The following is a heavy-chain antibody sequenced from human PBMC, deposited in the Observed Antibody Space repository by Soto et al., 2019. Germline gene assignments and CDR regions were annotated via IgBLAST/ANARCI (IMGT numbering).Heavy chain of an antibody. CDR1: GYTFTSYY. V-gene: IGHV1-46*03. D-gene: IGHD6-6*01. J-gene: IGHJ4*02. Sequence: QVQLVQSGAEVKKPGASVKVSCKASGYTFTSYYMHWVRQAPGQGLEWMGIINPSGGSTSYAQKFQGRVTMTRDTSTSTVYMELSSLRSEDTAVYYCARGGLIAARPMGYFDYWGQGTLVTVSS. CDR2: INPSGGST. CDR3: ARGGLIAARPMGYFDY.